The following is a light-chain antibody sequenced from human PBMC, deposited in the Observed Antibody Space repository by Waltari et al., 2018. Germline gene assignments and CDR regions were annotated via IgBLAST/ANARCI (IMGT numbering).Light chain of an antibody. V-gene: IGLV2-23*01. Sequence: QSALTQPASVSGSPGQSITISCTGTSSDIGKFNHVSWYQQHPGKAPKLIIFEDDKRPFWVSVRFSASKSGNTASRIIAGLQVDDEADYFCCSYAGDVTYVFGAGTKVTVL. J-gene: IGLJ1*01. CDR1: SSDIGKFNH. CDR2: EDD. CDR3: CSYAGDVTYV.